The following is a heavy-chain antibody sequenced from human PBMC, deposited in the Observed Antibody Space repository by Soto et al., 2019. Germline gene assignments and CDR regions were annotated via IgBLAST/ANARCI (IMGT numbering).Heavy chain of an antibody. CDR2: IYHSGST. CDR3: AGVWRTYYSDSSGYYTLDY. J-gene: IGHJ4*02. V-gene: IGHV4-4*02. D-gene: IGHD3-22*01. CDR1: GGSISSSNW. Sequence: SETLSLTCAVSGGSISSSNWWSWVRQPPGKGLEWIGEIYHSGSTNYNPSLKSRVTISVDKSQNQFPLKLSSVPAADPAVYYCAGVWRTYYSDSSGYYTLDYWGQGTLVTVPS.